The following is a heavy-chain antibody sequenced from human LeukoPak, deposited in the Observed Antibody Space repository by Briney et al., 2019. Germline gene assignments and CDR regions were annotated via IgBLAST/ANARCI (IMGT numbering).Heavy chain of an antibody. V-gene: IGHV4-59*01. Sequence: SETLSLTCTVSGGSIRSYYWSWIRQPPGKGLEWIGYIYYSGSTNYNPSLKSRVTISVDTSKNQFSLKLSSVTAADTAVYYCARAVIGYCSSTSCPGHIDYWGQGTLVTVSS. CDR1: GGSIRSYY. J-gene: IGHJ4*02. D-gene: IGHD2-2*01. CDR2: IYYSGST. CDR3: ARAVIGYCSSTSCPGHIDY.